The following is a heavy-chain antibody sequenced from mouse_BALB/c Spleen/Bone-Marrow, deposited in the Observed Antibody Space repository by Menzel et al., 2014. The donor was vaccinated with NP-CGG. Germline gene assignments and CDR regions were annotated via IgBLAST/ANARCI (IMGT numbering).Heavy chain of an antibody. J-gene: IGHJ2*01. V-gene: IGHV1S22*01. CDR2: IYPDSGST. CDR3: TQGY. CDR1: GYTFTSYW. Sequence: LQQSGSELVRPGASVKLSCKASGYTFTSYWMHWVKQRPGQGLEWIGNIYPDSGSTNYDEKFKSKATLTVDTSSSTAYMQLSSLASEDSAVYYCTQGYWGQGTTLTVSS.